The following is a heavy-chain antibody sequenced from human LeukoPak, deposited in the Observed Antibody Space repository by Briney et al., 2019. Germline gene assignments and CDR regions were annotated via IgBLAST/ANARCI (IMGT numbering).Heavy chain of an antibody. V-gene: IGHV3-21*01. Sequence: GGSLRLSCAASGFTFSSYSMNWVRQAPGKGLEWVSSISSSSSYIYYADSVKGRFTISRDNAKTSVFLQMNSLRAEDTAVYYCMKTDGLKYFFPHWGQGTLVTVSS. D-gene: IGHD2/OR15-2a*01. CDR3: MKTDGLKYFFPH. J-gene: IGHJ1*01. CDR2: ISSSSSYI. CDR1: GFTFSSYS.